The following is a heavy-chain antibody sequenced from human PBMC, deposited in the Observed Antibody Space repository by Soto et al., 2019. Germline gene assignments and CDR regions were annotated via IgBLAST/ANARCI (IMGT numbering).Heavy chain of an antibody. CDR2: INHSGRT. J-gene: IGHJ4*02. D-gene: IGHD4-17*01. V-gene: IGHV4-34*01. CDR3: ARGLTTVTTVRYFDY. Sequence: SETLSLTCAVYGGSFRGYYWSWIRQPPGKGLEWIGEINHSGRTNYNPSLKSRVTISVDTSKNQFSLKLSSVTAADTAVYYCARGLTTVTTVRYFDYWGQGTLVTVSS. CDR1: GGSFRGYY.